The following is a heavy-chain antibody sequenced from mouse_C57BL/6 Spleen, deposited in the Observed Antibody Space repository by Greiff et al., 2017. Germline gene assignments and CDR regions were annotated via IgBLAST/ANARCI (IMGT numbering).Heavy chain of an antibody. J-gene: IGHJ1*03. V-gene: IGHV5-16*01. Sequence: DVKLVESEGGLVQPGSSMKLSCTASGFTFSDYYMAWVRQVPEKGLEWVANINYDGSSTYYLDSLKSRFIISSDNAKNILYLQMRSLKSEDPATYYGARERANWDYFDVWGTGTTVTVSS. CDR2: INYDGSST. CDR3: ARERANWDYFDV. D-gene: IGHD4-1*02. CDR1: GFTFSDYY.